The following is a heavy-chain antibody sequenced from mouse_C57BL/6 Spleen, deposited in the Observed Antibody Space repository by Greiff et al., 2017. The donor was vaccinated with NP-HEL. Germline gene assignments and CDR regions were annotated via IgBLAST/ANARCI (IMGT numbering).Heavy chain of an antibody. CDR1: GYSFTGYY. CDR2: IYPYNGVS. V-gene: IGHV1-31*01. J-gene: IGHJ3*01. D-gene: IGHD2-4*01. CDR3: ARSSYDYAGWFAY. Sequence: VQLKESGPELVKPGASVKISCKASGYSFTGYYMHWVKQSHGNILDWIGYIYPYNGVSSYNQKFKGKATLTVDKSSSTAYMELRSLTSEDSAVYYCARSSYDYAGWFAYWGQGTLVTVSA.